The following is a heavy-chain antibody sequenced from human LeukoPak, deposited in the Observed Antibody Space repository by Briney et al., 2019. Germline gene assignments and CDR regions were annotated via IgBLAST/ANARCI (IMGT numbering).Heavy chain of an antibody. CDR2: IIPIFGTA. Sequence: ASVKVSCKASGGTFSSYAISWVRQAPGQGLEWMGGIIPIFGTANYAQKFQGRVTITADESTSTACMELSSLRSEDTAVYYCARVYSSGWYGVYYYYGMDVWGQGTTVTVSS. V-gene: IGHV1-69*13. D-gene: IGHD6-19*01. CDR1: GGTFSSYA. CDR3: ARVYSSGWYGVYYYYGMDV. J-gene: IGHJ6*02.